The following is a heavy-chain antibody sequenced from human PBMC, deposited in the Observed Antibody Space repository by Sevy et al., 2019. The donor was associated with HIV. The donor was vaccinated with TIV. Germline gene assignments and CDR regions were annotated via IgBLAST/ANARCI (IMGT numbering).Heavy chain of an antibody. Sequence: GGSLGIPLAALGFHFSGYWLPWVRQAPGKGLGGVANLKEDGSAEYYVDPVRGRFTISRDNAKNSLFLQLNSLRVEDTAMYYCARDSPGYGAYDYLGQGTLVTVSS. D-gene: IGHD5-18*01. CDR1: GFHFSGYW. CDR3: ARDSPGYGAYDY. V-gene: IGHV3-7*01. J-gene: IGHJ4*02. CDR2: LKEDGSAE.